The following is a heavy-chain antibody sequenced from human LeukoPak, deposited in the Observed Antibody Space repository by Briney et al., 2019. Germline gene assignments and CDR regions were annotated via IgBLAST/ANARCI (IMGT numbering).Heavy chain of an antibody. Sequence: PGGSLRLSCAASGFTFSTYWMSWVRQAPGKGLEWVANINQDGSQKRYVDSVEGRFTISKDNSKDTLFLQMNSLRVEDTAIYYCARDAPQVPAAGVLASWGQGSLVTVSS. J-gene: IGHJ5*02. V-gene: IGHV3-7*03. CDR3: ARDAPQVPAAGVLAS. CDR2: INQDGSQK. CDR1: GFTFSTYW. D-gene: IGHD6-13*01.